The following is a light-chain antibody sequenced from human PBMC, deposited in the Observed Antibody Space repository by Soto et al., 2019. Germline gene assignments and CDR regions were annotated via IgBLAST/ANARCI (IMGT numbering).Light chain of an antibody. V-gene: IGKV1-17*03. Sequence: DIQMTQSPSALSASVGDTVTVTCRASQAIGDHLAWFQQQPGKVRQRLIYSVSTLHTGAPSRFSGSGSETDFTLTITNLQPEDFASYFCLQHYTYPPTFGGGT. J-gene: IGKJ4*01. CDR2: SVS. CDR1: QAIGDH. CDR3: LQHYTYPPT.